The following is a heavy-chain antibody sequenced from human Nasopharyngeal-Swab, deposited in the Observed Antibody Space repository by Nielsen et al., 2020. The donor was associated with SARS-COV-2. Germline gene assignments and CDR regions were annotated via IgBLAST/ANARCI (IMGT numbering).Heavy chain of an antibody. D-gene: IGHD5-12*01. CDR3: ARGNSGYDASPFDY. CDR2: IYSGGAT. Sequence: GGSLRLSCAASGFTVSNSFMSWVRQAPGKGLEWVSVIYSGGATHYADSVKGRFTISRDNSKNTLYLQMNSLRAEDTAIYYCARGNSGYDASPFDYWGQGTPVTVSS. J-gene: IGHJ4*02. CDR1: GFTVSNSF. V-gene: IGHV3-53*01.